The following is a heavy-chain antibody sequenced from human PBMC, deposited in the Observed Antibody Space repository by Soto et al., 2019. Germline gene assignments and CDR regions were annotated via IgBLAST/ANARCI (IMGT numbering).Heavy chain of an antibody. CDR1: GASIKSRDYC. V-gene: IGHV4-30-4*01. D-gene: IGHD3-10*01. CDR3: ARILMNYYRLDY. J-gene: IGHJ4*02. Sequence: PLSLSCTVAGASIKSRDYCWSWISQPPGKGLEWIGHIYFSGSTYYNPSLKSRAGISVDSSKSQVSLKLTSVTAADTAVYFCARILMNYYRLDYWGQGALITVSS. CDR2: IYFSGST.